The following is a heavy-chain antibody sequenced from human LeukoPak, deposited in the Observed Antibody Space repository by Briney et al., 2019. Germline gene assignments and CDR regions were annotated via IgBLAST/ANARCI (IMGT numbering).Heavy chain of an antibody. CDR3: ARVPTYAFDI. CDR2: IYYSGST. V-gene: IGHV4-31*03. Sequence: SQTLSLTCTVSGGSISSGGYHWSWIRQHPGKGLEWIGYIYYSGSTNYNPFLKSRVTISVDKSKNQFSLKLSSVTAADTAVYYCARVPTYAFDIWGQGTMVTVSS. J-gene: IGHJ3*02. CDR1: GGSISSGGYH.